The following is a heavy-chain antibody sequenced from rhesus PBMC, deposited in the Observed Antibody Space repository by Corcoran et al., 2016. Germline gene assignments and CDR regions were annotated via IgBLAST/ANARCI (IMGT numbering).Heavy chain of an antibody. CDR2: NYGSSGST. CDR3: AREWGNGNYGLDS. J-gene: IGHJ6*01. D-gene: IGHD1-14*01. Sequence: QVQLQESGPGVVKPSETLSLTCAVSGGSISSGYDWSWIRQPPGKGLEWIGYNYGSSGSTNYNPSLKNRVTISKDASKNQFSLKLGSVTAADTAVYYCAREWGNGNYGLDSWGQGVVVTVSS. V-gene: IGHV4-76*01. CDR1: GGSISSGYD.